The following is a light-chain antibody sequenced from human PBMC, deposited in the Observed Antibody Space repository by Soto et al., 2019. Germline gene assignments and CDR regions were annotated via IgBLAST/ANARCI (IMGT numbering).Light chain of an antibody. J-gene: IGKJ4*01. CDR1: QSVSSN. CDR3: QQYNDWPPQLT. CDR2: GAS. Sequence: ETVMTQSPATLSVSPGERATLSCRASQSVSSNLAWYQQKLGQAPRLLIYGASTRATDIPARFSGSGSGTEFTLTISSVQPEDFAVYYGQQYNDWPPQLTFGGGTKVEIK. V-gene: IGKV3-15*01.